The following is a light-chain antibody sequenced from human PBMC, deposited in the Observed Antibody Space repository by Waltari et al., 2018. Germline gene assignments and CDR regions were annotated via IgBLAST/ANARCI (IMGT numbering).Light chain of an antibody. V-gene: IGKV2-30*02. J-gene: IGKJ1*01. CDR1: RSLVHSDGNTY. CDR2: KVS. Sequence: DVVMTQSPLSLPVTLGQPASISCRSSRSLVHSDGNTYLNWFQQRPGKSPRLLIYKVSNRESGVPERFSGSGSGTDFTLKISRVEAEDAGVYYCKQGKNWRTFGQGTKVEIK. CDR3: KQGKNWRT.